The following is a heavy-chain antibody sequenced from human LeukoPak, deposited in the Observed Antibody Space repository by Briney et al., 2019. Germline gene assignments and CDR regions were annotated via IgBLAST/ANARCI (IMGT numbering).Heavy chain of an antibody. Sequence: SETLSLTCTVSGGSISSGGYYWSWIRQPPGKGLEWIGYIYHSGSTYYNPSLKSRVTISVDRSKNQFSLKLSSVTAADTAVYYCAREGGATVTSDAFDIWGQGTMVTVSS. CDR3: AREGGATVTSDAFDI. CDR1: GGSISSGGYY. D-gene: IGHD4-11*01. CDR2: IYHSGST. J-gene: IGHJ3*02. V-gene: IGHV4-30-2*01.